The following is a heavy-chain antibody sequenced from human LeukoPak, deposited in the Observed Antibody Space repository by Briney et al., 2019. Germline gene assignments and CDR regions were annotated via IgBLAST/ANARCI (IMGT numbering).Heavy chain of an antibody. Sequence: GGSLRLSCAASGFTFSSYWMSWVRQAPGKGLEWVANIKQDGSEKYYVDPVKGRFTISRDNAKNSLYLQMNSLRAEDTAVYYCARVIEGRGSFPTYCYYYYMDVWGKGTTVTASS. J-gene: IGHJ6*03. CDR1: GFTFSSYW. V-gene: IGHV3-7*01. CDR3: ARVIEGRGSFPTYCYYYYMDV. CDR2: IKQDGSEK. D-gene: IGHD1-26*01.